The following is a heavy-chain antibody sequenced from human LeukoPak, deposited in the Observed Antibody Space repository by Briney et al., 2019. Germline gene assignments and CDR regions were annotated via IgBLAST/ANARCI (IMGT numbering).Heavy chain of an antibody. Sequence: SETLSLTCTVSGGSISSSSYYWGWIRQPPGKGLEWIGSIYYSGSTYYKPSLKSRVTISVDTSKNQFSLKLSSVTAADTAVYYCARDTTAMASTYFDYWGQGTLVTVSS. V-gene: IGHV4-39*07. CDR1: GGSISSSSYY. CDR2: IYYSGST. CDR3: ARDTTAMASTYFDY. D-gene: IGHD5-18*01. J-gene: IGHJ4*02.